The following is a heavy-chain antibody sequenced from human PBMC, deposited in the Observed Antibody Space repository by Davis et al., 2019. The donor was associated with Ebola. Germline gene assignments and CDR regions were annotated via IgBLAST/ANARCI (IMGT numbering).Heavy chain of an antibody. Sequence: GESLKISCAASGFTFSSYAMHWVRQAPGKGLEWVAVISYDGSNKYYADSVKGRFTISRDNSKNTLYLQMNSLRAEDTAVYYCARDRWNYAPGDAFDIWGQGTMVTVSS. J-gene: IGHJ3*02. CDR3: ARDRWNYAPGDAFDI. CDR2: ISYDGSNK. D-gene: IGHD1-7*01. CDR1: GFTFSSYA. V-gene: IGHV3-30-3*01.